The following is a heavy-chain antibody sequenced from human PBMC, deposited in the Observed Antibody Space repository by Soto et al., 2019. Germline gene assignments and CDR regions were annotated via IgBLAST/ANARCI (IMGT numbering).Heavy chain of an antibody. J-gene: IGHJ4*02. V-gene: IGHV3-23*01. D-gene: IGHD1-26*01. CDR2: ISGSGGST. CDR3: ANCIVGALIPDY. CDR1: GFTFSSYA. Sequence: EVQLLESGGGLVQPGGSLRLSCAASGFTFSSYAMSWVRQAPGKGLEWVSVISGSGGSTYYADSVKGRFTISRDNSKNTLYLQMNSLRVEDTAVYYCANCIVGALIPDYWGQGTLVTVSS.